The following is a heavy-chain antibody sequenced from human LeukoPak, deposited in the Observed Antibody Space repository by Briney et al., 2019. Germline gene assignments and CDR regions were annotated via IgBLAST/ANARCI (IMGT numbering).Heavy chain of an antibody. CDR2: IYHSGST. J-gene: IGHJ1*01. D-gene: IGHD6-19*01. V-gene: IGHV4-38-2*02. CDR1: GYSISSGYY. CDR3: ARESSGWFRGEYFQH. Sequence: SETLSLTCTVSGYSISSGYYWGWIRQPPGKGLEWIGSIYHSGSTSYNPSLKNRVTISVDTSKNQFSLKLSSVTAADTAVYYCARESSGWFRGEYFQHWGQGTLVTVSS.